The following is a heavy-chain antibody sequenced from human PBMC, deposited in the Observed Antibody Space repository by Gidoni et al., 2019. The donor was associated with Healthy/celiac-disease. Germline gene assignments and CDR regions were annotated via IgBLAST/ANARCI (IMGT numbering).Heavy chain of an antibody. CDR3: ARVHYGGNTPVDY. CDR2: IIPILGIA. V-gene: IGHV1-69*09. J-gene: IGHJ4*02. CDR1: GGTFSSYA. Sequence: QVQLVQSGAEVKKPGSSVKVSCKASGGTFSSYAISWVRQAPGQGLEWMGRIIPILGIANYAQKFQGRVTITADKSTSTAYMELSSLRSEDTAVYYCARVHYGGNTPVDYWGQGTLVTVSS. D-gene: IGHD4-17*01.